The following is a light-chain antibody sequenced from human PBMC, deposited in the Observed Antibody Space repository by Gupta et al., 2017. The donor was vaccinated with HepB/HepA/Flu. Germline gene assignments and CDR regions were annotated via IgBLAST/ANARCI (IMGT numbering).Light chain of an antibody. J-gene: IGKJ3*01. CDR3: QQRSDWPPFA. CDR1: ESIGSN. V-gene: IGKV3-11*01. CDR2: SAS. Sequence: EVVLAQSPVTLSLSPGERATLSCRASESIGSNLAWYQQKPGQAPRLLIYSASKRPTDIAPRFSGSGSGTDFTLTITSLEPEDFALYYCQQRSDWPPFAFGPGTKVDF.